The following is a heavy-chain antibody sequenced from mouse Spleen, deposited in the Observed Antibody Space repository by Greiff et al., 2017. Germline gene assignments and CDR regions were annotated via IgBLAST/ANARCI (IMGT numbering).Heavy chain of an antibody. Sequence: EVQLVESGEGLVKPGGSLKLSCAASGFTFSSYAMSWVRQTPEKRLEWVAYISSGGDYIYYADTVKGRFTISRDNARNTLYLQMSSLKSEDTAMYYCTREHYYGSSYWYFDVWGTGTTVTVSS. D-gene: IGHD1-1*01. CDR2: ISSGGDYI. CDR1: GFTFSSYA. V-gene: IGHV5-9-1*02. CDR3: TREHYYGSSYWYFDV. J-gene: IGHJ1*03.